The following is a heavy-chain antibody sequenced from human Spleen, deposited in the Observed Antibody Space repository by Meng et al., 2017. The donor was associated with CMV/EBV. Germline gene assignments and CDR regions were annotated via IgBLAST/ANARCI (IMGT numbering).Heavy chain of an antibody. CDR3: AREGQDSSAYAH. D-gene: IGHD3-22*01. V-gene: IGHV1-46*01. J-gene: IGHJ1*01. CDR1: GYTFTNYY. CDR2: INPRGGST. Sequence: SCKASGYTFTNYYMHWLRQAPGQGLEWMGMINPRGGSTTYAQSFQGRVSMTSDTSTSTVNMELSSLRSEDTAVYYCAREGQDSSAYAHWGQGTLVTVSS.